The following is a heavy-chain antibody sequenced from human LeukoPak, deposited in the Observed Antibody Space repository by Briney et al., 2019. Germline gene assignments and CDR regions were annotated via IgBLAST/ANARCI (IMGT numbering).Heavy chain of an antibody. D-gene: IGHD6-13*01. CDR3: ARGRSGSSWYWASYYYYMDV. CDR1: GGSISSSSYY. Sequence: PSETLSLTCTVSGGSISSSSYYWGWIRQPPGKGLEWVGSLYYSGSTYYNPSLESRVTISVDSSKKQFSLKLSSVTAADTAVYYCARGRSGSSWYWASYYYYMDVWGKGTTVTISS. J-gene: IGHJ6*03. CDR2: LYYSGST. V-gene: IGHV4-39*07.